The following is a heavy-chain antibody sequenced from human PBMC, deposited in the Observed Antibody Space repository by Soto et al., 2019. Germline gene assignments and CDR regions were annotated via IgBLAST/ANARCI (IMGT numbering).Heavy chain of an antibody. CDR1: GYTFTGYY. V-gene: IGHV1-2*02. Sequence: ASVKVSCKASGYTFTGYYMHWVRQAPGQGREWMGWINPNSGGTNYAQKFQGRVTMTRDTSISTAYMELSRLRSDDTAVYYCARRQLVHYYYYGMDVWGQGTTVTV. D-gene: IGHD6-6*01. CDR2: INPNSGGT. J-gene: IGHJ6*02. CDR3: ARRQLVHYYYYGMDV.